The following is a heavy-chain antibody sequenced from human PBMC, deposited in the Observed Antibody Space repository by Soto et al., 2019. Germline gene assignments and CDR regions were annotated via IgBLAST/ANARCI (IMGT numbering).Heavy chain of an antibody. Sequence: PSETLSPTCTVSGGSISSGGYYWSWIRQHPGKSLEWIGYIYYSGSTYYNPSLKSRVTISVDTSKNQFSLKLSSVTAADTAVYYCARDHYDGYFDYWGQGTLVTVSS. D-gene: IGHD3-22*01. CDR1: GGSISSGGYY. J-gene: IGHJ4*02. CDR3: ARDHYDGYFDY. V-gene: IGHV4-31*03. CDR2: IYYSGST.